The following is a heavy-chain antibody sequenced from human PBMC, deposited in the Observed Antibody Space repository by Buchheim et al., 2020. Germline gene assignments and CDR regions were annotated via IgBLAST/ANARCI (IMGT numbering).Heavy chain of an antibody. Sequence: EVQLVQSGAEVRKPGESLKISCKYSTYNFGNYWIGWVRQMPGEGLEWMAIIYPDVFDIKYSPSFQAQVTISADKSIGTAYLQGTSLKDSDNAMDYCSGAGNGNYFWGDWGQGTL. V-gene: IGHV5-51*01. CDR2: IYPDVFDI. CDR1: TYNFGNYW. D-gene: IGHD3-16*01. J-gene: IGHJ4*02. CDR3: SGAGNGNYFWGD.